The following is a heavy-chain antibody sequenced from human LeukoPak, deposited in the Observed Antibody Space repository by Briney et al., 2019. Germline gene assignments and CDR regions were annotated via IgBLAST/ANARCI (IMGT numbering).Heavy chain of an antibody. D-gene: IGHD3-10*01. J-gene: IGHJ4*02. CDR3: VKVAKYYYGSETYYFFEH. CDR2: TKEDGGEK. Sequence: PGGSLRLSCAASGFTFSTYWMSWVRQAPGKGLEWVANTKEDGGEKYYVDSVKGRFTISRDNAKNSLDLQMNSLRVEDTGIYYCVKVAKYYYGSETYYFFEHWGQGTPVTASS. CDR1: GFTFSTYW. V-gene: IGHV3-7*01.